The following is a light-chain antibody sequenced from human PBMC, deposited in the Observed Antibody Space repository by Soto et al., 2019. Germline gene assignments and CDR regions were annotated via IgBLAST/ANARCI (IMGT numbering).Light chain of an antibody. CDR3: VAWDDSLNGYVV. J-gene: IGLJ2*01. CDR2: SNN. V-gene: IGLV1-44*01. CDR1: SSNIGSNT. Sequence: QSVLTQPPSASGTPGQRVTISCSGSSSNIGSNTVNWYQQLPGTAPKLVIYSNNQRPSGVPDLFSGSKSCTSASLAISGLQSEDEADYYCVAWDDSLNGYVVFGGGTKLTVL.